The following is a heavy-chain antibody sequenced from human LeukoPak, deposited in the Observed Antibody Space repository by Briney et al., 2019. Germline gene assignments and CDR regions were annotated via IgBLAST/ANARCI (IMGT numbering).Heavy chain of an antibody. D-gene: IGHD3-9*01. CDR3: AGGVSDTYDLSTGSPLFFFDS. CDR2: LYYSVST. CDR1: GGSITSTSY. J-gene: IGHJ4*02. V-gene: IGHV4-39*07. Sequence: SETLSLTCSVSGGSITSTSYWGWIRQPSGKGLEWIGTLYYSVSTYSTPSLKSRVTISVDTSKNQFSLKLSSVTAADTAVYYCAGGVSDTYDLSTGSPLFFFDSWGPGTPVTVSS.